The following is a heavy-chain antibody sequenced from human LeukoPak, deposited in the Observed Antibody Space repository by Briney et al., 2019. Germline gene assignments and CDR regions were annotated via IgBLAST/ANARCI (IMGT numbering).Heavy chain of an antibody. CDR2: IKPNSGGT. CDR3: AREDSFYGSGSHNWFDP. CDR1: GYTFTGYY. D-gene: IGHD3-10*01. Sequence: ASVKVSCKASGYTFTGYYMHWVRQAPGQGLEWMGWIKPNSGGTNYAQKFQGRVTMTRDTSISTAYMELSRLRSDDTAVYYCAREDSFYGSGSHNWFDPWGQGTLVTVSS. J-gene: IGHJ5*02. V-gene: IGHV1-2*02.